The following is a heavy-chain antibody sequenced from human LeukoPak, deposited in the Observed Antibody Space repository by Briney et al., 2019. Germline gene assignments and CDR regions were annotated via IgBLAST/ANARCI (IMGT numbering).Heavy chain of an antibody. J-gene: IGHJ4*02. Sequence: GGSLRLSCAASEFTFISCDMSGVRQAPGGGLAWGSGISGSGGSTYYADSVKGRLAISRDNCKNTLSLQMNSLRAEDAAVYYCAKARGRDGYKDELDYWGQGTLVTVSS. CDR3: AKARGRDGYKDELDY. CDR2: ISGSGGST. D-gene: IGHD5-24*01. CDR1: EFTFISCD. V-gene: IGHV3-23*01.